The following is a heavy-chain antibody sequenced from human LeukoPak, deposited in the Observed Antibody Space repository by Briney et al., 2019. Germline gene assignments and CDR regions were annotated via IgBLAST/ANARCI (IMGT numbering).Heavy chain of an antibody. V-gene: IGHV5-51*01. D-gene: IGHD6-13*01. CDR1: GYSFPNYW. CDR2: IYPGDSDT. J-gene: IGHJ5*02. CDR3: ARQAYSNWWYWRYNGFDP. Sequence: GEALKTSFKGPGYSFPNYWIGWGRQMPGKGVGGMLIIYPGDSDTRYSPSFQGQVTMSAAASISTAYLQWSSMKASDTATYYCARQAYSNWWYWRYNGFDPWGQGTLVTVSS.